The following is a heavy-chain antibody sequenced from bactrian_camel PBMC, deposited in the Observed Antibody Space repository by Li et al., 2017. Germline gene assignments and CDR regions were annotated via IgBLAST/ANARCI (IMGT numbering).Heavy chain of an antibody. CDR1: GITFSRHD. Sequence: VQLVESGGGLVQPGESLRLSCVASGITFSRHDMSWVRQAPGKERERVAAIDSNGVTTYADSVKGRFTISKDNAKSTLYLQMNSLKPEDTAMYICAAAFFCRSGGTWYSGGSYNYWGQGTQVTVS. CDR2: IDSNGVTT. J-gene: IGHJ4*01. D-gene: IGHD6*01. V-gene: IGHV3S40*01. CDR3: AAAFFCRSGGTWYSGGSYNY.